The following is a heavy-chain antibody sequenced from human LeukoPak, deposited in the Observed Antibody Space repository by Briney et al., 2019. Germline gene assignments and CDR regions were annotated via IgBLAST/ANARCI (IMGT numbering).Heavy chain of an antibody. CDR2: IYYSGST. Sequence: PSETLSLTCTVSGASISSYYWSWIRQPPGKGLEWIGYIYYSGSTNYNPSLKSRVTISGDTSKNQFSLKLSSVTAADTAVCYCATNLDYYDSSGFVFDIWGQGTMVTVSS. CDR3: ATNLDYYDSSGFVFDI. D-gene: IGHD3-22*01. CDR1: GASISSYY. J-gene: IGHJ3*02. V-gene: IGHV4-59*01.